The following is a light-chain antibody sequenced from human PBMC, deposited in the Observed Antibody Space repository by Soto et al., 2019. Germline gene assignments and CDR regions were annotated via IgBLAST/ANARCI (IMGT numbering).Light chain of an antibody. Sequence: QSALTQPASVSGSPGQSITISCTGTSSDVGGYNYVSWYQQYPGKAPKLMIYEVSNRPSGVSNRFSGSKSGNRASLTIAGLQAEDEADYYCSSYSSSSTLCVFGTGTKLTVL. V-gene: IGLV2-14*01. CDR2: EVS. CDR1: SSDVGGYNY. J-gene: IGLJ1*01. CDR3: SSYSSSSTLCV.